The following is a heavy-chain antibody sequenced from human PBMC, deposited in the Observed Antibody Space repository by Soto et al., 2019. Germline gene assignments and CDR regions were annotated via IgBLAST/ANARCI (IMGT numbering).Heavy chain of an antibody. CDR2: IIPILGET. J-gene: IGHJ6*02. D-gene: IGHD3-10*01. CDR1: GTIFSSYT. V-gene: IGHV1-69*08. Sequence: QVQLVQSGAEVKKPGSSVRVSCKASGTIFSSYTISWVRQAPGQGLEWMGRIIPILGETNSAQKFQDRVTLTADQSTNTAYMELNSLRLEDTAVYYCARGFGGRMDDWGQGTTFTVSS. CDR3: ARGFGGRMDD.